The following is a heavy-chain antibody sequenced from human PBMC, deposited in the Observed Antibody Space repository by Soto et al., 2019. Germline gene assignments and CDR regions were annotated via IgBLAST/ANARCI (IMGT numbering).Heavy chain of an antibody. D-gene: IGHD2-21*01. CDR2: IYYSGST. V-gene: IGHV4-59*01. CDR1: GGSISSYY. J-gene: IGHJ4*02. Sequence: SETLSLTCTVSGGSISSYYWSWIRQPPGKGLEWIGYIYYSGSTNYNPSLKSRVTISVDTSKNQFSLKLSSVTAADTAVYYCARGLYSDYFDYWGQGTLVTVYS. CDR3: ARGLYSDYFDY.